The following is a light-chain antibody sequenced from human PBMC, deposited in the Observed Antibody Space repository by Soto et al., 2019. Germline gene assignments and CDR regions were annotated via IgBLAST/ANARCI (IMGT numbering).Light chain of an antibody. CDR2: DAS. Sequence: DIQMTQSPSSLSASVGDRVTITCQASQDISIYLNWYQQKPGKAPKLLIYDASNLETGVPSRFSGSGSGTDFTFTTSSLQPEDIATYYCQQYDNLPYTFGQGTKLEIK. CDR3: QQYDNLPYT. CDR1: QDISIY. V-gene: IGKV1-33*01. J-gene: IGKJ2*01.